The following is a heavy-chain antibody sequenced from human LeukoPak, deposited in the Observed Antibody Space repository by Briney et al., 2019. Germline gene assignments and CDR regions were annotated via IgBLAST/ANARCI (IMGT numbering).Heavy chain of an antibody. CDR3: AKDWGYCSGGRCYSGWFDP. J-gene: IGHJ5*02. Sequence: PGRSLRLSCAASGFSFSSYCMHWVRQAPGKGLVWVAVISSDGSNIYYADSVKGRFTISRDNSKNTLYLQMNSLRAEDTAVYYCAKDWGYCSGGRCYSGWFDPWGQGTLVTVSS. D-gene: IGHD2-15*01. V-gene: IGHV3-30*18. CDR2: ISSDGSNI. CDR1: GFSFSSYC.